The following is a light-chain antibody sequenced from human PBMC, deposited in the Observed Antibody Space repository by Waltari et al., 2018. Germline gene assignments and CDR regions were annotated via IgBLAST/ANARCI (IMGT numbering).Light chain of an antibody. CDR1: NLGSKY. J-gene: IGLJ2*01. CDR2: DDS. Sequence: SYELTQPPSVSVSPGQMARITCGGDNLGSKYVHWYQQKPAQAPVLVIYDDSDRPSGIPERFSGSKSGNTATLTISGVEAGDEADYYCQVWDSSSDHGLFGGGTRLTVL. CDR3: QVWDSSSDHGL. V-gene: IGLV3-21*02.